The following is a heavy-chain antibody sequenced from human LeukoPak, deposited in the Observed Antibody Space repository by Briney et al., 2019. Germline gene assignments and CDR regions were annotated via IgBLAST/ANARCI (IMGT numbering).Heavy chain of an antibody. Sequence: GGSLRLSCAASGFTFSSYAMSWVSQAPGKGLEWVSAISGSGGSTYYADSVKGRFTISRDNSKNTLYLQMNSLRAEDTAVYYRAILSSSWEGNWFDPWGQGTLVTVSS. D-gene: IGHD6-13*01. CDR3: AILSSSWEGNWFDP. CDR1: GFTFSSYA. CDR2: ISGSGGST. J-gene: IGHJ5*02. V-gene: IGHV3-23*01.